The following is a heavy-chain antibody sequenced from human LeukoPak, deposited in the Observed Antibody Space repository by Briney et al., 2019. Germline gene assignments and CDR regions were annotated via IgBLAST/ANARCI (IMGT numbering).Heavy chain of an antibody. CDR2: INAGNGNT. CDR3: ARDVAAAESYFQH. D-gene: IGHD6-13*01. CDR1: GYTFTSYA. Sequence: GASVKVSCKASGYTFTSYAMHWVRQAPGQRLEWMGWINAGNGNTKYSQKFQGRVTITRDTSASTAYMELSSLRSEDTAVYYCARDVAAAESYFQHWGQGILVTVSS. V-gene: IGHV1-3*01. J-gene: IGHJ1*01.